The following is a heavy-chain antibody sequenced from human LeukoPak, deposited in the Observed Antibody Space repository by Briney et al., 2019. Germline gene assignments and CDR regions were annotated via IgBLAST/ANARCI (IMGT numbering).Heavy chain of an antibody. J-gene: IGHJ6*03. CDR2: INPNSGGT. D-gene: IGHD2-2*01. CDR1: GYTFTGYY. Sequence: VASVKVSCKASGYTFTGYYMHWVRQAPGQGLEWMGWINPNSGGTNYAQKFQGRVTMTRDTSISTAYMELSRLRSDDTAVYYCASNGYCSSTSCYEEDYYYYYMDVWGKGTTVTISS. V-gene: IGHV1-2*02. CDR3: ASNGYCSSTSCYEEDYYYYYMDV.